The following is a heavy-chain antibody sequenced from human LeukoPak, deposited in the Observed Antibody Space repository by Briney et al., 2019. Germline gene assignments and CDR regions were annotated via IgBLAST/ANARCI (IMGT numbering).Heavy chain of an antibody. V-gene: IGHV3-30*04. D-gene: IGHD6-19*01. CDR3: ARQFIAVAGTFDY. Sequence: GRSLRLSCAASGFTFSSYAMHWVRQAPGKGLEWVAVISYDGSNKYYADSVKGRFTISRDNSKNTLYLQMNSLRAEDTAVYHCARQFIAVAGTFDYWGQGTLVTVSS. CDR1: GFTFSSYA. CDR2: ISYDGSNK. J-gene: IGHJ4*02.